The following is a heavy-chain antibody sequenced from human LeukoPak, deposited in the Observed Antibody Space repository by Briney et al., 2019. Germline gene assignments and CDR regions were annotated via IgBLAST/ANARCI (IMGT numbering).Heavy chain of an antibody. D-gene: IGHD1-1*01. V-gene: IGHV1-69*13. CDR2: IIPIFGTP. CDR3: ARAYMTATRHFDS. J-gene: IGHJ4*02. CDR1: GYTFTDYY. Sequence: VASVKVSCTASGYTFTDYYMHWVRQAPGQGLEWMGGIIPIFGTPHYAQKFQDRVTITADASTSTAYMELSSLRSEDTAVYYCARAYMTATRHFDSWGQGPWSPSPQ.